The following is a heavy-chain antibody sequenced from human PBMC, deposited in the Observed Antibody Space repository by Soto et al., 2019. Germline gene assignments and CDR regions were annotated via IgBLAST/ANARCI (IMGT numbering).Heavy chain of an antibody. D-gene: IGHD6-13*01. CDR2: INHSGST. CDR1: GGSFSGYY. V-gene: IGHV4-34*01. Sequence: QVQLQQWGAGLLKPSETLSLTCAVYGGSFSGYYWSWIRQPPGKGLEWIGEINHSGSTNYNPSLKSGGTISVDTSKNQFPRRLSYVPAADGAVYYWGRQHKQPLTGGGGFGNWGQGPLVTVSS. J-gene: IGHJ4*02. CDR3: GRQHKQPLTGGGGFGN.